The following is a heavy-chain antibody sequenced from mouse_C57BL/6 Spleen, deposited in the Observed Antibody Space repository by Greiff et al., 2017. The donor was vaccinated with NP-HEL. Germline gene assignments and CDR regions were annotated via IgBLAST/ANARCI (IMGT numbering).Heavy chain of an antibody. D-gene: IGHD5-1*01. Sequence: EVKLMESGGGLVQPGGSLSLSCAASGFTFTDYYMSWVRQPPGKALEWLGFIRNKANGYTTEYSASVKGLFTISRDNSQSILYLQMNALRAEDSATYYCARTYDYYAMDYWGQGTSVTVSS. CDR2: IRNKANGYTT. CDR1: GFTFTDYY. CDR3: ARTYDYYAMDY. J-gene: IGHJ4*01. V-gene: IGHV7-3*01.